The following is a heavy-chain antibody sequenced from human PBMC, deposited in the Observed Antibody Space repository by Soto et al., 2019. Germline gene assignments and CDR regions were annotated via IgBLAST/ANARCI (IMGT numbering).Heavy chain of an antibody. CDR1: GGSVSSGSYY. CDR2: IYYSGSX. Sequence: SETLSLTCPVSGGSVSSGSYYWSWIRQPPGKGLEWIGYIYYSGSXNYNPSLKSRVTISVDTSKNQFSLKLSSVTAADTAVYYCARILNWFDPWGQGTLVTVSS. V-gene: IGHV4-61*01. CDR3: ARILNWFDP. D-gene: IGHD1-26*01. J-gene: IGHJ5*02.